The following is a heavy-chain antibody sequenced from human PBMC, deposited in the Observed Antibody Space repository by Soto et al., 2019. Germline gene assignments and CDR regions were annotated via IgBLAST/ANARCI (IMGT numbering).Heavy chain of an antibody. CDR2: ITNDASVQ. J-gene: IGHJ5*01. D-gene: IGHD3-3*01. Sequence: GGSLRLSCTSSAVTINVHGIQWVRQAPAKGLEWVAFITNDASVQYYAESVKGRFTISRDHSKNTVDLQMSNLRSEETAVYYCARDIWSGDYKWFDSWGPGTLVTVS. V-gene: IGHV3-30*03. CDR1: AVTINVHG. CDR3: ARDIWSGDYKWFDS.